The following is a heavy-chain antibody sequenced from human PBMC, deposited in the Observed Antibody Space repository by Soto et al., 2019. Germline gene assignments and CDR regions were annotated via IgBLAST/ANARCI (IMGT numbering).Heavy chain of an antibody. CDR1: RYTFTSYD. V-gene: IGHV1-2*02. CDR3: ARRSSTYLNEVIFDP. Sequence: ASVKVSCKASRYTFTSYDIFWVRQSPGQGLEWMGWIKTDSVDTHYAQNFQGRVTMTRDTSISTAYMELNNLVSDDTAVYYCARRSSTYLNEVIFDPWGQGTLVTVS. CDR2: IKTDSVDT. D-gene: IGHD2-2*01. J-gene: IGHJ5*02.